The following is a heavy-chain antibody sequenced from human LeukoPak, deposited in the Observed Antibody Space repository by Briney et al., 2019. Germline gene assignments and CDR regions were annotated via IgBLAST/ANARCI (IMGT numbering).Heavy chain of an antibody. CDR3: ARSSGSYFSV. J-gene: IGHJ6*04. CDR1: GYSFTSFW. D-gene: IGHD3-10*01. Sequence: GESLKISCKCSGYSFTSFWIGWVRQMPGKGLEWMGIIYPSDSDTRYSPSLQGQVTISADKSINTAYLQWSSLKASDTAMYFCARSSGSYFSVWGKGTTVTVSS. V-gene: IGHV5-51*01. CDR2: IYPSDSDT.